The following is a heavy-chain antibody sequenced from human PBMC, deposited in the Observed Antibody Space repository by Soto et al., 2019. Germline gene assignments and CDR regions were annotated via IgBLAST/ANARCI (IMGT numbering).Heavy chain of an antibody. CDR2: ISTSSIEI. Sequence: EVQLVESGGGLVMPEESLRLSCAASGFTFIGYNMKWVRHAPGKGLEWVASISTSSIEIFYSDLVRGRFTIFRDNARNSLYLQMNSLIAEDTAVYYCATIGDHDGFDVWGQGTTVTVSS. J-gene: IGHJ3*01. CDR3: ATIGDHDGFDV. CDR1: GFTFIGYN. V-gene: IGHV3-21*06. D-gene: IGHD4-17*01.